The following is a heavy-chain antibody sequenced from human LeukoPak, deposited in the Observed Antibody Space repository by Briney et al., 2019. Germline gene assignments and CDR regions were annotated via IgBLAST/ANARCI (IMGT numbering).Heavy chain of an antibody. J-gene: IGHJ4*02. CDR1: GGSISSYY. Sequence: KPSETLSLTCTVSGGSISSYYWSWIRQPPGEGLEWIGYIYYSGSTNYNPSLKSRVTISVDTSKNQFSLKLSSVTAADTAVYYCASALWFGELYYFDYWGQGTLVTVSS. CDR3: ASALWFGELYYFDY. V-gene: IGHV4-59*01. D-gene: IGHD3-10*01. CDR2: IYYSGST.